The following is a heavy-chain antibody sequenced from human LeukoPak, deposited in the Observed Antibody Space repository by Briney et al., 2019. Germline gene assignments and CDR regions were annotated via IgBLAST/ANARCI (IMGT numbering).Heavy chain of an antibody. CDR3: ARLWIVATWFDA. J-gene: IGHJ5*02. CDR2: IFYSGKT. Sequence: PSEPRSLPCTVSNGSMTIDSSYWAWVRPPPAKGRALIGTIFYSGKTSYSASLKSRVTVSLDTSKKNCSLRLSSVTAADTAVYYCARLWIVATWFDAWGQGALVTVSS. D-gene: IGHD2-2*03. CDR1: NGSMTIDSSY. V-gene: IGHV4-39*02.